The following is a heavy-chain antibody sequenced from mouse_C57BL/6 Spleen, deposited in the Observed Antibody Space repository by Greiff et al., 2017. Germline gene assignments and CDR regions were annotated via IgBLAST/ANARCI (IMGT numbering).Heavy chain of an antibody. J-gene: IGHJ1*03. Sequence: DVMLVESGGGLVKPGGSLKLSCAASGFTFSSYAMSWVRQTPDKRLEWVATISDGGSYTYYPDNVKGRFTISRDNAKNNLYLQMSHLKSEDTAMYYCARDRDYDGYWYFDVWGTGTTVTVSS. CDR3: ARDRDYDGYWYFDV. CDR2: ISDGGSYT. CDR1: GFTFSSYA. D-gene: IGHD2-4*01. V-gene: IGHV5-4*01.